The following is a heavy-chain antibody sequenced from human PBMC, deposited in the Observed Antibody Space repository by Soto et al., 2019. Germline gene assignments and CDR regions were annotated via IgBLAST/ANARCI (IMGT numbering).Heavy chain of an antibody. D-gene: IGHD3-22*01. J-gene: IGHJ4*02. Sequence: SETLSLTCSVSGGSVSSYYWSWIRQPPGKGLEWIGYIYYSGSTNYNPSLKSRVTISVDTSKNQFSLKLSSVTAADTAVYYCAREQLDYYDSSGYYYFDYWGQGTLVTVSS. CDR3: AREQLDYYDSSGYYYFDY. CDR2: IYYSGST. CDR1: GGSVSSYY. V-gene: IGHV4-59*02.